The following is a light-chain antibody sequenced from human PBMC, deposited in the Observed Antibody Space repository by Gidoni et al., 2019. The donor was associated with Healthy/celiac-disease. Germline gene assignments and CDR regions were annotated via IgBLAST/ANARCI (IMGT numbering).Light chain of an antibody. CDR2: AAS. CDR1: TDISSY. J-gene: IGKJ2*01. Sequence: DIQLTQSPSFLSASVGDRVTITCRASTDISSYLAWYQQKPGKAPELLIYAASILQSGVPSRFSGRGSGTEFTLTISSLQPADFATYYCQQLNSYAFGQGTKVDSK. V-gene: IGKV1-9*01. CDR3: QQLNSYA.